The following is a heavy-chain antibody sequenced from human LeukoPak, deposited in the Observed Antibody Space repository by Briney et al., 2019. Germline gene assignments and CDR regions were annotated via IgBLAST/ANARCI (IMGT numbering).Heavy chain of an antibody. D-gene: IGHD5-18*01. V-gene: IGHV3-23*01. CDR2: ISGSGVST. CDR3: AKDVDTAMVNPTFDY. Sequence: GGSLRLSCAASGFTFSSYAMSWLRQAPGKGLDWVSAISGSGVSTYTADSVKGRFTISRDNSKNTLYLQMNSLRAEDTAVYYCAKDVDTAMVNPTFDYWGQGTLVTV. CDR1: GFTFSSYA. J-gene: IGHJ4*02.